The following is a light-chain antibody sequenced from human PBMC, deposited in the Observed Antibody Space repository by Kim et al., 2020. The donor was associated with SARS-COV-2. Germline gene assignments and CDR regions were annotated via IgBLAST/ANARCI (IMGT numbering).Light chain of an antibody. V-gene: IGKV1-39*01. J-gene: IGKJ4*01. CDR1: QSISSY. Sequence: ASVGDRVTITCRASQSISSYLNWYQQKPGKAPKLLIYAASSLQSGVPSRFSGSGFGTDFTLTISSLQPEDFATYYCQQSYSTLLTFGGGTKVDIK. CDR3: QQSYSTLLT. CDR2: AAS.